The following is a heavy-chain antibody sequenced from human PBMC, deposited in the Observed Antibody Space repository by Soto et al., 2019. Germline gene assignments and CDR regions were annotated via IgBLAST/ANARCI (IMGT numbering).Heavy chain of an antibody. Sequence: QVQLVQSGAEVKKPGSSVKVSCKASGGTFSSYTISWVRQAPGQGLGWMGRIIPILGIANYAQKFQGRVTITADKSTSTAYMELSSLRSEDTAVYYCARDLIAVVTASNGMDVWGQGTTVTVSS. CDR1: GGTFSSYT. CDR3: ARDLIAVVTASNGMDV. J-gene: IGHJ6*02. V-gene: IGHV1-69*08. D-gene: IGHD2-21*02. CDR2: IIPILGIA.